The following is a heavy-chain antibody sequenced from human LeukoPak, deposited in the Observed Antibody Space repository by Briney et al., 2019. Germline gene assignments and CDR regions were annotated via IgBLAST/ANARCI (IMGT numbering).Heavy chain of an antibody. J-gene: IGHJ5*02. CDR3: ARVTTMVRGVIINWFDP. CDR2: IYHSGST. CDR1: GGSISSSNW. D-gene: IGHD3-10*01. V-gene: IGHV4-4*02. Sequence: SETLSLTCAVSGGSISSSNWWSWVREPPGKGLEWIGEIYHSGSTNYNPSLKSRVTISVDKSKNQFSLKLSSVTAADTAVYYCARVTTMVRGVIINWFDPWGQGTLVTVSS.